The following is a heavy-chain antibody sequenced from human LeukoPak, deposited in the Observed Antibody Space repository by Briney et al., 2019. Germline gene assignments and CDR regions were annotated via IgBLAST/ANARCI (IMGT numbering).Heavy chain of an antibody. Sequence: GGSLRLSCAASGFTFSSYWMHWVRQAPGKGLVWVSRITSDGSSTNYADSVKGRFTISRDNLKNTLYLQMNSLRAEDTAVYYCAKGAITMIVVVNYFDYWGQGTLVTVSS. J-gene: IGHJ4*02. D-gene: IGHD3-22*01. V-gene: IGHV3-74*01. CDR1: GFTFSSYW. CDR2: ITSDGSST. CDR3: AKGAITMIVVVNYFDY.